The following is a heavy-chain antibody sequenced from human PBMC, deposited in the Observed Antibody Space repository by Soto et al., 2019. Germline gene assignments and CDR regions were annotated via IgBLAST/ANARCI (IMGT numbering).Heavy chain of an antibody. CDR3: ARDRVVVTATKYYYYYGMDV. D-gene: IGHD2-21*02. CDR1: GGSISSGGYY. CDR2: IYYSGST. J-gene: IGHJ6*02. V-gene: IGHV4-31*03. Sequence: PSETLSLTCTVSGGSISSGGYYWSWIRQHPGKGLEWLGYIYYSGSTYYNPSLKSRVTISVDTSKNQFSLKLSSVTAADTAVYYCARDRVVVTATKYYYYYGMDVWGQGTTVTVSS.